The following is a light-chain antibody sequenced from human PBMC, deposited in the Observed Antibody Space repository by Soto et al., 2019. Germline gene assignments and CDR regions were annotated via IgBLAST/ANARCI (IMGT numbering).Light chain of an antibody. V-gene: IGKV4-1*01. CDR3: QQYFSSIT. CDR2: WAS. J-gene: IGKJ5*01. Sequence: DIVTTQSPDSLAVSLGERATIHCKTSQSVLFSSNKKDYLAWYQQKPGQPPKLLIYWASTRGSGVPDRFSGSGSGTDFSLTISSLQAEDVAVYYCQQYFSSITFGQGTRLEIK. CDR1: QSVLFSSNKKDY.